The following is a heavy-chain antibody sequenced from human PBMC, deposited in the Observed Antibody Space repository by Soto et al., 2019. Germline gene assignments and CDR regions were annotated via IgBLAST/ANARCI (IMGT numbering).Heavy chain of an antibody. Sequence: QVQLVQSGAEVKKPGASVKVSCKASGYTFTSYYMHWVRQAPGQGLEWMGIINPSGGSTSYAQKFQGRVTMTRDTSTSTVYMELSSLRSEDTAVYYCARGMGRGVVVAATPETEFDYWGQGTLVTVSS. CDR2: INPSGGST. V-gene: IGHV1-46*01. D-gene: IGHD2-15*01. CDR3: ARGMGRGVVVAATPETEFDY. CDR1: GYTFTSYY. J-gene: IGHJ4*02.